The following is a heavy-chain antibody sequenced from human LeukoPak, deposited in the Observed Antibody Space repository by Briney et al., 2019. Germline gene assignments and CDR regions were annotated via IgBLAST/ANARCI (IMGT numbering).Heavy chain of an antibody. CDR2: IIPIFGTA. Sequence: GASVKVSCKASGGTFSSYAISWVRQAPGQGLEWMGGIIPIFGTANYAQKFQGRVTITTDESTSTAYMELSSLRSEDTAVYYCARARTGPRSGIDYWGQGTLVTVSS. V-gene: IGHV1-69*05. CDR3: ARARTGPRSGIDY. CDR1: GGTFSSYA. J-gene: IGHJ4*02. D-gene: IGHD1-7*01.